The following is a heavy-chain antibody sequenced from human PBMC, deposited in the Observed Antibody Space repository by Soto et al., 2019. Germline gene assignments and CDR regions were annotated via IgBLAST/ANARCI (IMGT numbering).Heavy chain of an antibody. CDR2: INPSGGST. Sequence: GASVKVSCKASGYTFTSNYMHWVRQAPGQGLEWMGIINPSGGSTSYAQKFQGRVTMTRDTSTSTVYMELSSLRSEDTAVYYCARDARGYSYGRAGYYFDYWGQGTLVTVSS. CDR3: ARDARGYSYGRAGYYFDY. V-gene: IGHV1-46*01. J-gene: IGHJ4*02. CDR1: GYTFTSNY. D-gene: IGHD5-18*01.